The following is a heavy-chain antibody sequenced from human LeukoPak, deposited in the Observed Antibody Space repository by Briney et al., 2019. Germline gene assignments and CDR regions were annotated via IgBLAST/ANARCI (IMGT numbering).Heavy chain of an antibody. J-gene: IGHJ5*02. CDR1: GFTFSTHD. V-gene: IGHV3-30*03. D-gene: IGHD6-13*01. Sequence: GRSLRLSCASSGFTFSTHDMHWIRQAPGKGLEWVAVISYDGSNKYYADSVKGRFTISRDNSKNTLYVQMNSLRSEDTAVYYCARATRRPRIAAARNWFDPWGQGTLVTVSS. CDR3: ARATRRPRIAAARNWFDP. CDR2: ISYDGSNK.